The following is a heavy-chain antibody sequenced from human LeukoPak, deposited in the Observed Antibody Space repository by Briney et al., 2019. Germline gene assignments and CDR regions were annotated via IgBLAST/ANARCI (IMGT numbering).Heavy chain of an antibody. CDR2: IYTSGST. J-gene: IGHJ4*02. V-gene: IGHV4-61*02. CDR1: GGSISSGSYY. D-gene: IGHD6-13*01. Sequence: SQTLSLTCAVSGGSISSGSYYWSWIRQPAGKGLEWIGRIYTSGSTNYNPSLKSRVTISVDTSKNQFSLKLSSVTAADTAVYYCARDIAALFDYWGQETLVTVSS. CDR3: ARDIAALFDY.